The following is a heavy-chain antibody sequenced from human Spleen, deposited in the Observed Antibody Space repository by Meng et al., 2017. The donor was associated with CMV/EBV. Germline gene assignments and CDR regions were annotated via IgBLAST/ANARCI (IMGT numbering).Heavy chain of an antibody. CDR3: ASLPVGNTAMVSY. D-gene: IGHD5-18*01. V-gene: IGHV4-34*01. J-gene: IGHJ4*02. Sequence: GSLRLSCAVYGGSFSGYYWSWIRQPPGKGLEWIGEINHSGSTNYNPSLKSRVTISVDTSKNQFSLKLSSVTAADTAVYYCASLPVGNTAMVSYWGQGTLVTVSS. CDR1: GGSFSGYY. CDR2: INHSGST.